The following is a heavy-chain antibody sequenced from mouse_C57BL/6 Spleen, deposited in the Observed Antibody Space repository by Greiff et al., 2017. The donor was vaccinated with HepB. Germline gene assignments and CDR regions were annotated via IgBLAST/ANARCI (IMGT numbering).Heavy chain of an antibody. CDR3: ASEGKNYAFDV. D-gene: IGHD2-4*01. V-gene: IGHV5-4*01. J-gene: IGHJ1*03. Sequence: EVQRVEPGGGLVKPGGSLKLSCAASGFTFSSYAMSWVRQTPEKRLEWVATISDGGSYTYYPDNVKGRFTISRDNAKNNLYLQMSQLKSEDTAMYYCASEGKNYAFDVWGTGTTVTVSS. CDR2: ISDGGSYT. CDR1: GFTFSSYA.